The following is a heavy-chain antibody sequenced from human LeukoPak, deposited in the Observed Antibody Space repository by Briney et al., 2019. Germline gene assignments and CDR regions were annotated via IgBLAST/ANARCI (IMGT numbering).Heavy chain of an antibody. CDR1: VVTLSSYG. CDR3: AKDLGSGYDLDL. CDR2: ISYDGSNK. J-gene: IGHJ4*02. Sequence: GGSLRLSCAASVVTLSSYGMHSVREAPGKGLEGGAVISYDGSNKYYADSVKGRFTISRDNSKNTLYLQMTSLRAEDTAVYYCAKDLGSGYDLDLWGQGTLVTVSS. D-gene: IGHD5-12*01. V-gene: IGHV3-30*18.